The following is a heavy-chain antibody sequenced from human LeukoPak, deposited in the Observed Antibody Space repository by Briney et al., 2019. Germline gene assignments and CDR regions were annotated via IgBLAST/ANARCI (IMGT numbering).Heavy chain of an antibody. V-gene: IGHV1-3*01. CDR2: INVGNGNT. CDR1: GYTFTSYA. D-gene: IGHD5-12*01. J-gene: IGHJ5*02. Sequence: ASVKVSCKASGYTFTSYAMHWVRQAPGQRLEWMGWINVGNGNTKYSQKFQGRVTNTRDTSASTAYMELSSLRSEDTAAYYCARDEAWLLAWGQGTLVTVSS. CDR3: ARDEAWLLA.